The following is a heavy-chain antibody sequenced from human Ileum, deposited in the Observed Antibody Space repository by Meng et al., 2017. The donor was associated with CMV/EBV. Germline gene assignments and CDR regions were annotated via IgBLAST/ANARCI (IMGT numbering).Heavy chain of an antibody. J-gene: IGHJ4*02. Sequence: QMQLQESGPGLVEPAEPLSLTCTASGDPISSGSHSWAWFRQPPGKRLEWIGSMYFSGIADYNPSLKSRVTISLHATQKQFSLRLTSVTAADSAVYFCARDLTNKWFYYWGQGTLVTVSS. V-gene: IGHV4-39*07. D-gene: IGHD1-26*01. CDR1: GDPISSGSHS. CDR2: MYFSGIA. CDR3: ARDLTNKWFYY.